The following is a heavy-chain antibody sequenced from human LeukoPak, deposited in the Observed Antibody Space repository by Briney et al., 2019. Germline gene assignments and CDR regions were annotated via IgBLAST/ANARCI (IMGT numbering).Heavy chain of an antibody. CDR1: GFTFSTYW. J-gene: IGHJ4*02. CDR2: IKQDGSEK. Sequence: GGSLRLSCAASGFTFSTYWRSWVRQAPGKGLEWVANIKQDGSEKYYMESVKGRFTISRDNAKNSLYLQMNSLRAEDTAMYYCARDSAGNDYWGQGTLVTVSS. V-gene: IGHV3-7*01. CDR3: ARDSAGNDY. D-gene: IGHD6-13*01.